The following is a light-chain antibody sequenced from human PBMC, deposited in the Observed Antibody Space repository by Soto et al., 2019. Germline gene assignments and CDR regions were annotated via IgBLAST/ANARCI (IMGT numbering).Light chain of an antibody. V-gene: IGKV1-39*01. CDR3: QQSYSSPRT. CDR1: QSISTY. J-gene: IGKJ2*02. Sequence: DIQMTQSPSSLSASVGDRVTITCRASQSISTYLNWYRQKPGKAPKLLISAASSLQSGVPSRISGSGSGTDFTLTISSLQPEDFATYYCQQSYSSPRTFGQGTKLEIK. CDR2: AAS.